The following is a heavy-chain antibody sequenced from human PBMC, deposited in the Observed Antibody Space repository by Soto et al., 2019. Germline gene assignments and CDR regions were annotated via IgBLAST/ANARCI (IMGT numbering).Heavy chain of an antibody. CDR3: ARVSGIYYYGMDV. J-gene: IGHJ6*02. CDR2: IYYSGST. D-gene: IGHD3-10*01. V-gene: IGHV4-31*03. Sequence: PSETLSLTCTVSGGSFSSGGFYWSWIRQHPGKGLEWIGYIYYSGSTYYNPSLKSRVTISVDTSKNQFSLKLSSVTAADTAVYYCARVSGIYYYGMDVWGQGTTVTVSS. CDR1: GGSFSSGGFY.